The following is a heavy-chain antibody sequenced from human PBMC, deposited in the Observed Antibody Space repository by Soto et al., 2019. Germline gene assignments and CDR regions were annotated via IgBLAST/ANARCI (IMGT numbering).Heavy chain of an antibody. D-gene: IGHD3-10*01. V-gene: IGHV1-69*13. CDR2: IIPIFGTA. J-gene: IGHJ4*02. Sequence: GASVKVSCKASGGTFSSYAISWVRQAPGQGLEWMGGIIPIFGTANYAQKFQGRVTITADESTSTAYMELSSLRSEDTAVYYCVSSYYYGSGSYSYFDYWGQGTLVTVS. CDR3: VSSYYYGSGSYSYFDY. CDR1: GGTFSSYA.